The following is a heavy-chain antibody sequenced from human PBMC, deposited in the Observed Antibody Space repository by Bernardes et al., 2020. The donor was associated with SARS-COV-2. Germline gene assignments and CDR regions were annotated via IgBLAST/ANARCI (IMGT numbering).Heavy chain of an antibody. D-gene: IGHD1-7*01. CDR3: ATAPWNYLHAFDI. J-gene: IGHJ3*02. V-gene: IGHV1-24*01. Sequence: ASVKDSCKVSGYTLTALSMHWVRQAPGQGLEWMGGFDPEDGETIYAQKFQGRVTMTEDTSTDTAYMELSSLRSEDTAVYYCATAPWNYLHAFDIWGQGTMVTVSS. CDR2: FDPEDGET. CDR1: GYTLTALS.